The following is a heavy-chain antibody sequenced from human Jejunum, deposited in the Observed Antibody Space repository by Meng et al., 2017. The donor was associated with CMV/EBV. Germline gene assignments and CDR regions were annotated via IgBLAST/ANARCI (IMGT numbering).Heavy chain of an antibody. CDR1: GFSFSDYY. Sequence: CAASGFSFSDYYMSWIRQAPGKGLEWLSYISLSGSTIYYADSAKGRFTISRDNANNLLYLQMNSLRADDTAVYYCARGGGFIRFDPWGQGTLVTVSS. V-gene: IGHV3-11*01. CDR3: ARGGGFIRFDP. D-gene: IGHD3-16*02. CDR2: ISLSGSTI. J-gene: IGHJ5*02.